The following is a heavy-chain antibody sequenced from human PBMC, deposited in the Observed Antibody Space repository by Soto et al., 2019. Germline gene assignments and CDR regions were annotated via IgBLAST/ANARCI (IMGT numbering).Heavy chain of an antibody. CDR2: ISAYNGNT. CDR3: AREAPRAVYGVVDDY. V-gene: IGHV1-18*01. D-gene: IGHD3-3*01. J-gene: IGHJ4*02. CDR1: GYTFTSYG. Sequence: QVQLVQSGAEVKKPGASVKVSCKASGYTFTSYGISWVRQAPGQGHEWMGWISAYNGNTNYAQKLQGRVTMTTDTSTSAAYMELRSLRSDDTAVYYCAREAPRAVYGVVDDYWGQGTLVTVSS.